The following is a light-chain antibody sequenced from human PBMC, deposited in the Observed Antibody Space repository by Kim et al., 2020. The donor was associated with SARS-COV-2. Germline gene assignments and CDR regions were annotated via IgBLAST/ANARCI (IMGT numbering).Light chain of an antibody. CDR2: RND. CDR3: SSWDDTLNSQL. V-gene: IGLV1-47*01. Sequence: QSVLTQPPSASGTPGQTVTISCSGGRANIGNNFVFWYRQLPGAAPRLLMYRNDQRPSGVPDRISGSKSGTSASLVISDLRSEDEADYICSSWDDTLNSQLFGGGTQLTVL. J-gene: IGLJ3*02. CDR1: RANIGNNF.